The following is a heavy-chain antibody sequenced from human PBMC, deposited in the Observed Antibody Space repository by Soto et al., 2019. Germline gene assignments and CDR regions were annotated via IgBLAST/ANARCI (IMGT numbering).Heavy chain of an antibody. J-gene: IGHJ6*02. CDR1: EFTFSSYS. D-gene: IGHD3-3*01. CDR2: VNGGGDIP. V-gene: IGHV3-23*01. CDR3: ARGHFGVTMDV. Sequence: EVQLLESGGGLVQPGGSLRLSCAASEFTFSSYSMIWVRQAPGKGLEWVSGVNGGGDIPYYAESVKGRFTISRDNSKNPLYLQMNSLRAEDTAVFYCARGHFGVTMDVWGQWTTVTVSS.